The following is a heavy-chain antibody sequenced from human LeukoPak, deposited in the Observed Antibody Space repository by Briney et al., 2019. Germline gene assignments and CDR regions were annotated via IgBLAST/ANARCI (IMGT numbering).Heavy chain of an antibody. CDR1: RFTFDDYA. V-gene: IGHV3-9*01. Sequence: GRSLRFSCAASRFTFDDYAMHWVRQAPGKGLEWVSGISWNSGSIGYADSVKGRFTISRDNAKNSLYLQMNSLRAEDTAVYYCARSSGGSCYQSWGQGTLVTVSS. CDR3: ARSSGGSCYQS. J-gene: IGHJ4*02. D-gene: IGHD2-15*01. CDR2: ISWNSGSI.